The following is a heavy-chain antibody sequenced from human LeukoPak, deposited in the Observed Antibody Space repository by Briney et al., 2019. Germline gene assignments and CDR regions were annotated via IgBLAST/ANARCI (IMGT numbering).Heavy chain of an antibody. CDR3: ARDYYESTGYSRFDP. CDR1: VYTFTGYN. V-gene: IGHV1-2*02. D-gene: IGHD3-22*01. CDR2: INPNSGGT. Sequence: ASVKVSCKSSVYTFTGYNLHSGPQAPGQGLEWMGWINPNSGGTDYAQKFQGRVTMTRDTSISTAYMEVSRLRSDDTAVYYCARDYYESTGYSRFDPWGQGTLVTVSS. J-gene: IGHJ5*02.